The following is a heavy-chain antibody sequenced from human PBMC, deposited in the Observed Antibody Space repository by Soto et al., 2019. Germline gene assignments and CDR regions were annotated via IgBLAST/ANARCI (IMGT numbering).Heavy chain of an antibody. CDR2: ISAYNGNT. CDR3: ARGSYDFWSGYYPL. D-gene: IGHD3-3*01. CDR1: GYTFTSYG. Sequence: SVKVSCKASGYTFTSYGISWVRHAPGQGLEWMGWISAYNGNTNYAQKLQGRVTMTTDTSTSTAYMELRSLRSDDTAVYYCARGSYDFWSGYYPLWGQRTMVTVSS. J-gene: IGHJ3*01. V-gene: IGHV1-18*01.